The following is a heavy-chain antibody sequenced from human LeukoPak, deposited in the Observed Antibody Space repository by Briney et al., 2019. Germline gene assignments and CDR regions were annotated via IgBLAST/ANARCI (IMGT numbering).Heavy chain of an antibody. CDR1: GGSFSGYY. V-gene: IGHV4-34*01. CDR2: INHSGST. D-gene: IGHD6-6*01. J-gene: IGHJ6*03. Sequence: SETLSLTCAVYGGSFSGYYWSWIRQPPGKGLEWIGEINHSGSTNYNPSLKSRVTISVDTSKNQFSLKLSSVTAADTAVYYCAAARPLFPSRKYYMDVWGKGTTVTVSS. CDR3: AAARPLFPSRKYYMDV.